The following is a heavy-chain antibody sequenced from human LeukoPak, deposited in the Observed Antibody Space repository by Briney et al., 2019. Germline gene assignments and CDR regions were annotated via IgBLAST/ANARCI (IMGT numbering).Heavy chain of an antibody. V-gene: IGHV3-53*01. CDR3: ARAGEWLSPFDY. CDR2: ICSGGST. D-gene: IGHD3-3*01. J-gene: IGHJ4*02. CDR1: GFTVSSNY. Sequence: GGSLRLSCAASGFTVSSNYMSWVRQAPGKGLEWVSVICSGGSTYYADPVKGRFTISRDNSKNTLYLQMNSLRAEDTAVYYCARAGEWLSPFDYWGQGTLVTVSS.